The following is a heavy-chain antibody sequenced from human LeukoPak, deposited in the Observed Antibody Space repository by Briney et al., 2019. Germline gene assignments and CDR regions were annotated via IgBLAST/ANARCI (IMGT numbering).Heavy chain of an antibody. CDR1: GGSISSSNW. CDR2: IYHSGST. V-gene: IGHV4-4*02. D-gene: IGHD1-26*01. J-gene: IGHJ4*02. CDR3: ARGIEGGVGPTKATYYFDY. Sequence: SGTLSLTCAVSGGSISSSNWWSWVRQPPGKGLEWIGEIYHSGSTNYNPSLKSRVTISVDKSKNQFSLKLSSVTAADTAVYYCARGIEGGVGPTKATYYFDYWGQGTLVTVSS.